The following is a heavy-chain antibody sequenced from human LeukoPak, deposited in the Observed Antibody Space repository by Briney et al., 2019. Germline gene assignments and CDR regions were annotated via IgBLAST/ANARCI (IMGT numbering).Heavy chain of an antibody. J-gene: IGHJ4*02. Sequence: PSETLSLTCAVYGGSFSGYYWSWIRQPPGKGLEWIGEINHSGSTNYNPSLKSRVTISVDTSKNQFSLKLSSVTAADTAVYHCARGADYIWGSYRYKPAARPFDYWGQGTLVTVSS. D-gene: IGHD3-16*02. CDR1: GGSFSGYY. V-gene: IGHV4-34*01. CDR3: ARGADYIWGSYRYKPAARPFDY. CDR2: INHSGST.